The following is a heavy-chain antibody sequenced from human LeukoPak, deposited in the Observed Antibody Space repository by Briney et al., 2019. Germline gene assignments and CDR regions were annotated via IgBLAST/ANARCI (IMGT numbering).Heavy chain of an antibody. D-gene: IGHD3-10*01. J-gene: IGHJ4*02. CDR1: GFTVSTYG. CDR3: ATPSITMVRGVYFDY. V-gene: IGHV3-30*02. CDR2: IRYDGSNK. Sequence: GGSLRLCCAASGFTVSTYGMHWVRQAPGKGLEWVAFIRYDGSNKYYADSVKGRFTISRDNSKNTLYLQMNGLRAEDTAVYYCATPSITMVRGVYFDYWGQGTLVTVSS.